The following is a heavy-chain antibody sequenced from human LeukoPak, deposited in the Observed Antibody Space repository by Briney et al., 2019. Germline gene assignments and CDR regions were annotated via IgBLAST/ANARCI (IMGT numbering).Heavy chain of an antibody. CDR3: AKSLLATAAGTGRAFDI. CDR1: TFSFSRYP. Sequence: GGSLRLSCAASTFSFSRYPMGWVRQAPGKGLEWVSGISAGGDGTYHADPVKGRFTISRDNSKNTLFLQMNNLRAEDTAKYYCAKSLLATAAGTGRAFDIWGQGTMVTVSS. V-gene: IGHV3-23*01. J-gene: IGHJ3*02. CDR2: ISAGGDGT. D-gene: IGHD1-26*01.